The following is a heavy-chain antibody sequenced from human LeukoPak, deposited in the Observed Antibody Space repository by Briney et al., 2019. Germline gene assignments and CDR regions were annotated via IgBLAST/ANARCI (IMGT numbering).Heavy chain of an antibody. CDR3: EVRSSTQPFDL. CDR2: IKHDGTDK. V-gene: IGHV3-7*01. CDR1: GFTISSYW. J-gene: IGHJ4*02. Sequence: GGSLRLSCAASGFTISSYWMNWVRQAPGKGLQWVANIKHDGTDKYYLDSVRGRFTISRDNAKNSLFLQMYRLTAGDTAMYYCEVRSSTQPFDLWGQGTLVAVSS. D-gene: IGHD2-2*01.